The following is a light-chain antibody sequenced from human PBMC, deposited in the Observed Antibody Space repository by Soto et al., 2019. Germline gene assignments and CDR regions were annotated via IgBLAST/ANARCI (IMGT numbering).Light chain of an antibody. V-gene: IGLV2-14*01. CDR2: DVS. J-gene: IGLJ1*01. CDR3: SSYTTSSTR. Sequence: QSVLTQSASVSGSPGQSITISCTGTSSDVGGYNYVSWYQQHPGKAPKLMIYDVSNRPSGVSDRFSGSKSGNTASLTISGLQAEDEAHYYCSSYTTSSTRFGTGTKLTVL. CDR1: SSDVGGYNY.